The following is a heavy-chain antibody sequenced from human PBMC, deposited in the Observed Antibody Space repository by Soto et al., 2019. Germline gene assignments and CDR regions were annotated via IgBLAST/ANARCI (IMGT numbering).Heavy chain of an antibody. D-gene: IGHD6-13*01. CDR3: ARADSSSWYENYMDV. Sequence: PSETLSLTCTVSGCSISSYYWSWIRQPPGKGLEWIGYIYYSGSTNYNPSLKSRVTISVDTSKNQFSLKLSSVTAADTAVYYCARADSSSWYENYMDVWGKGTTVTV. J-gene: IGHJ6*03. CDR2: IYYSGST. CDR1: GCSISSYY. V-gene: IGHV4-59*01.